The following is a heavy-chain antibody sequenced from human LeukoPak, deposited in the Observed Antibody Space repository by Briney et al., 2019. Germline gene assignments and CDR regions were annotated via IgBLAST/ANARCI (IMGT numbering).Heavy chain of an antibody. V-gene: IGHV4-59*01. J-gene: IGHJ4*02. CDR1: GGSISSYY. Sequence: PSETLSLTCTVSGGSISSYYWSWIRQPPGKGLEWIGYNYYSGSTNYNPSLKSRVTISVDTSKNQFSLKLSSVTAADTAVYYCARGQHYYDISGYYPLTLYYWGQGTLVTVSS. CDR3: ARGQHYYDISGYYPLTLYY. CDR2: NYYSGST. D-gene: IGHD3-22*01.